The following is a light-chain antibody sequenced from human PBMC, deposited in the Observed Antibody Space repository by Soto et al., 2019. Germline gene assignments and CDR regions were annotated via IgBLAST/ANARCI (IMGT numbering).Light chain of an antibody. CDR3: CSYACRYNFCV. V-gene: IGLV2-11*01. CDR1: NSDIGGYNY. Sequence: QSALTQPRSVSGSPGQSVTISCTGTNSDIGGYNYVSWYQQHPGKAPKVMIYDVNRRPSGVPDRFSGSKSGNTASLTISGLQAEDEADYYCCSYACRYNFCVFGGGTKLTVL. J-gene: IGLJ3*02. CDR2: DVN.